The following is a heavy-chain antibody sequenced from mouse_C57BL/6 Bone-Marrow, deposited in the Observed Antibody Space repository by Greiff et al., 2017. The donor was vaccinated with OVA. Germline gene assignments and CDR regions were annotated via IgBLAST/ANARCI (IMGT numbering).Heavy chain of an antibody. V-gene: IGHV6-3*01. Sequence: EGQRQQSGGGLVQPGGSMKLSCVASGFTFSNYWMNWVRQSPEKGLEWVAQIRLKSDNYATNYAESVKGRFTISRDDSKSSVYLQMNNLRAEDTGIYYCTGGTVVAPYAMDYWGQGTSVTVSS. CDR3: TGGTVVAPYAMDY. D-gene: IGHD1-1*01. CDR1: GFTFSNYW. J-gene: IGHJ4*01. CDR2: IRLKSDNYAT.